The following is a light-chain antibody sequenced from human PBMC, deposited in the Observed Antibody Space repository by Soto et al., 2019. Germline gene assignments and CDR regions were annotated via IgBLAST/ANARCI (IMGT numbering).Light chain of an antibody. V-gene: IGKV1-8*01. CDR3: QQYYSYPPT. Sequence: AIQITQSPSSLPASNGDSVTITCRESQGFSSYLAWYQQKQGKAPKLLIYAASTLQSGVPSRFSGSGSGTDFTLTISCLQSEDFATYYCQQYYSYPPTFGGGTKVDIK. CDR1: QGFSSY. CDR2: AAS. J-gene: IGKJ4*01.